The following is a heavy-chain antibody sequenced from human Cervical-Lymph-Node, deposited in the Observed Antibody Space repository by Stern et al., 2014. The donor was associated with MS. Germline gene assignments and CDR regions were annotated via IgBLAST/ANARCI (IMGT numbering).Heavy chain of an antibody. V-gene: IGHV3-33*01. J-gene: IGHJ1*01. CDR2: RWYDGSNR. D-gene: IGHD4-23*01. CDR3: AREGGNTAEYFQH. CDR1: GFTFSSSG. Sequence: VHLVESGGGVVQPGRSLRLSCAASGFTFSSSGMHWVRQAPGKGLEWLAIRWYDGSNRYYADSVKGRFTISRDNSKNTLYLQMNSLRAEDTAVYYCAREGGNTAEYFQHWGQGTLVTVSS.